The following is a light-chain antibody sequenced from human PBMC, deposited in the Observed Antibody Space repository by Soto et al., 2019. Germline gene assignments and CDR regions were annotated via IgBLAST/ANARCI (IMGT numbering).Light chain of an antibody. CDR1: SSVVGGYKF. CDR3: GSYTGSIYV. J-gene: IGLJ1*01. Sequence: QSVLTQPASVSGSPGQSITISCTGTSSVVGGYKFVSWYQQHPGKAPKLMIYEVSNRPSGVSSRFSGSKSGNTASLTISGLQAEDEADYYCGSYTGSIYVFGPGTKLTVL. V-gene: IGLV2-14*01. CDR2: EVS.